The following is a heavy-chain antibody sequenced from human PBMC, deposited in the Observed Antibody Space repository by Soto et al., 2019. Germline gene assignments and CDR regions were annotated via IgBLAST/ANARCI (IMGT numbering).Heavy chain of an antibody. Sequence: SVKVSCKDSGGTFSTSTFTWVRQAPGQGLEWMGRTIPLLNVADYAQDFQGRVTITADKSTSTAYMELTSLTSKDTAVYYCARDSPIGSTYSGYDAIDSWGQGTLVTVSS. CDR2: TIPLLNVA. D-gene: IGHD5-12*01. J-gene: IGHJ4*02. CDR1: GGTFSTST. V-gene: IGHV1-69*04. CDR3: ARDSPIGSTYSGYDAIDS.